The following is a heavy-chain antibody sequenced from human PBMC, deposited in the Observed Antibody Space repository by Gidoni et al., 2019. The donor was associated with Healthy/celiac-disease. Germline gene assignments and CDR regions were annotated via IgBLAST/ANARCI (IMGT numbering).Heavy chain of an antibody. CDR3: ARGGGYCSSTSCSRFDY. D-gene: IGHD2-2*03. J-gene: IGHJ4*02. CDR2: INHSGST. CDR1: GGSFSGYY. Sequence: QVQLQQWGAGLLKPSETLSLTCAVYGGSFSGYYWSWIRQPPGKGLEWIGEINHSGSTNYNPSLKSRVTISVDTSKNQFSLKLSSVTAADTAVYYCARGGGYCSSTSCSRFDYWGQGTLVTVSS. V-gene: IGHV4-34*01.